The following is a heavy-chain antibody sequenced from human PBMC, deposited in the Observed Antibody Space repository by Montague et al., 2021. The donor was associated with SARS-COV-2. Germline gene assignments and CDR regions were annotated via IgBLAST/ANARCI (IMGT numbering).Heavy chain of an antibody. CDR3: ARGDGVVVAAPYI. CDR1: GGSISNGGYY. CDR2: MYDSGST. Sequence: TLSLTCTVSGGSISNGGYYCSWIRQHPGKGLEWIGYMYDSGSTYYNPSLTSRVTKSLDTSKNQFSLKLSSVTAADTAVYYCARGDGVVVAAPYIWGQGTMVTVSS. J-gene: IGHJ3*02. V-gene: IGHV4-31*03. D-gene: IGHD2-15*01.